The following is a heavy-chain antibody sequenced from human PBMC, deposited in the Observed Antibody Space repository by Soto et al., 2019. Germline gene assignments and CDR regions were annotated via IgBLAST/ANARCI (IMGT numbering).Heavy chain of an antibody. Sequence: VASVKVSCKASGGTFSSYAISWVRQAPGQGLEWMGGIIPIFGTANYAQKFQGRVTITADESTSTAYVELSSLRSEDTAVYYCARVRITIFGVVTTDGWFDPWGQGTLVTVSS. V-gene: IGHV1-69*13. D-gene: IGHD3-3*01. J-gene: IGHJ5*02. CDR3: ARVRITIFGVVTTDGWFDP. CDR2: IIPIFGTA. CDR1: GGTFSSYA.